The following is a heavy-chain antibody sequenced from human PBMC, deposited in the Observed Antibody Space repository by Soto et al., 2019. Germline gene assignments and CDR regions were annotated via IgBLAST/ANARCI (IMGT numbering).Heavy chain of an antibody. CDR1: GFTFSSYA. J-gene: IGHJ3*02. V-gene: IGHV3-30-3*01. CDR3: ARVKTGRSGWYDAFDI. D-gene: IGHD6-19*01. Sequence: PGGSLRRSCAASGFTFSSYAMHWVRQAPGKGLEWVAVVSYHGSEKYYADSVKGLFTISKTNPENTLYLQMNSMRTEDTAVYYCARVKTGRSGWYDAFDIWGQGTMVTVSS. CDR2: VSYHGSEK.